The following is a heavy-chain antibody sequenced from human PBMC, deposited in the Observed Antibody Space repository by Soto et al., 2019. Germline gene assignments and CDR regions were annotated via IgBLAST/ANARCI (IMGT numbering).Heavy chain of an antibody. CDR1: GFTFSDYD. CDR3: ARDARGCSSTSCYRAHFYYGMDV. J-gene: IGHJ6*02. V-gene: IGHV3-11*06. D-gene: IGHD2-2*01. CDR2: IRGTSSYT. Sequence: QVQLVESGGGLVKPGGSLRLSCAGSGFTFSDYDMSWIRQAPGKGLEWVSYIRGTSSYTNYADSVKGRFTISRDNAKNSLYLQMNNLPAEDTAVYLCARDARGCSSTSCYRAHFYYGMDVWGQGTTVTVSS.